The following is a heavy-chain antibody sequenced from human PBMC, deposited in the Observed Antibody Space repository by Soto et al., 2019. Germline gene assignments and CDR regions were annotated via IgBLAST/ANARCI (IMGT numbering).Heavy chain of an antibody. CDR3: ARGIGYCSRINCYFSSRVRFDS. CDR1: GGSFSGYY. Sequence: QVQLPQWGAGLLKPSATLSLTCAVYGGSFSGYYWTWIRQSPEKGLEWIGEVNHSGTTYYNPSLQTRVTISVHTPKSQVSLKMSSVTAADTAVYYCARGIGYCSRINCYFSSRVRFDSWGQGTLVTVAA. D-gene: IGHD2-2*01. V-gene: IGHV4-34*01. J-gene: IGHJ4*02. CDR2: VNHSGTT.